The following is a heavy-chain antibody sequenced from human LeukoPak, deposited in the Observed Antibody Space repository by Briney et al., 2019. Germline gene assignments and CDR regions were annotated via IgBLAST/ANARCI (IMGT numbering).Heavy chain of an antibody. Sequence: GGSLRLSCAASGFSISTYAMSWVRQVPGKGLEWVSTICGSDGRTSCADSVKGRFTFSRDNSKNTLYLQMSSLRVEDTAVYYCAKGHSVWCEDYFDSWGQGTLVTVSS. D-gene: IGHD5/OR15-5a*01. J-gene: IGHJ4*02. CDR2: ICGSDGRT. CDR1: GFSISTYA. V-gene: IGHV3-23*01. CDR3: AKGHSVWCEDYFDS.